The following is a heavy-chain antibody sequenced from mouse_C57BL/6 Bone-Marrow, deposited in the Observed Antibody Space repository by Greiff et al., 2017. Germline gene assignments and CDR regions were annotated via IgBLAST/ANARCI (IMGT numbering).Heavy chain of an antibody. Sequence: EVKRVESGAELVRPGASVKLSCTASGFNIKDDYMHWVKQRPEQGLEWIGWIDPENGDTEYASKFQGKATITADTSSNTAYLQLSSLTSEDTAVYYCTTWFYDGFFAYWGQGTLVTVSA. V-gene: IGHV14-4*01. CDR3: TTWFYDGFFAY. CDR2: IDPENGDT. CDR1: GFNIKDDY. D-gene: IGHD2-3*01. J-gene: IGHJ3*01.